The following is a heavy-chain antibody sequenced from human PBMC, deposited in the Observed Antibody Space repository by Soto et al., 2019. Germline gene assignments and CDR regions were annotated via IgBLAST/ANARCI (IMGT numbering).Heavy chain of an antibody. CDR3: ARNMDYYYGRGSGNGHGV. J-gene: IGHJ6*02. V-gene: IGHV1-2*02. Sequence: QVQLVQSGAEVKEPGDSVRDSCEASGYTFTAYYIHWVRQAPGQGLEWMGWINPKFGDTTYAQDFQGRVSMTRDMSISTVYMELSSLTSDDTAIYYCARNMDYYYGRGSGNGHGVWGQGTTVTVFS. CDR1: GYTFTAYY. D-gene: IGHD3-10*02. CDR2: INPKFGDT.